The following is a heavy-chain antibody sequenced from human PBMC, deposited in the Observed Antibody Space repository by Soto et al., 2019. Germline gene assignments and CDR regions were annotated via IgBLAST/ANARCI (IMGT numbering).Heavy chain of an antibody. Sequence: ASVKVSCKACGGTFSSYTISWVRQAPGQGLEWMGRIIPILGIANYAQKFQGRVTITADKSTSTACIELSSLRSEDTAVYYCARDIGVVVVAASHNWFDPWGQGTLVTVSS. CDR1: GGTFSSYT. V-gene: IGHV1-69*04. CDR3: ARDIGVVVVAASHNWFDP. CDR2: IIPILGIA. D-gene: IGHD2-15*01. J-gene: IGHJ5*02.